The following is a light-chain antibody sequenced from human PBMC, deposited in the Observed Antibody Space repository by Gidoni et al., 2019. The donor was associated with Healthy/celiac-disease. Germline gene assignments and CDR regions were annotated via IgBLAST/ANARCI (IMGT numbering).Light chain of an antibody. CDR1: SSNIGSNY. CDR3: AAWDDSLSGHVV. CDR2: SIN. Sequence: QPVLTQPASTSGPTGQRVTSACSGSSSNIGSNYVYWYQQLPGTAPKLLIYSINQRPSGVPDRFSGSKSGTSASLAISGLRSEDEADYYCAAWDDSLSGHVVFGGGTKLTVL. J-gene: IGLJ2*01. V-gene: IGLV1-47*02.